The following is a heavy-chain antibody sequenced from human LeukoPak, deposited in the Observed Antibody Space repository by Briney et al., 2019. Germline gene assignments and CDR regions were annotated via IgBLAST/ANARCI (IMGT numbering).Heavy chain of an antibody. CDR3: ARGQGTVTTRLGYFAL. J-gene: IGHJ2*01. D-gene: IGHD4-17*01. V-gene: IGHV4-34*01. Sequence: SETLSLTCAVYGRSFSGYYWSWIRQPPGKGLEWIREINHSGSTNYNPSLKSRFTISVDPSKHQSSLTLSSVPAADTAVYYCARGQGTVTTRLGYFALCGRGTLVTVSS. CDR1: GRSFSGYY. CDR2: INHSGST.